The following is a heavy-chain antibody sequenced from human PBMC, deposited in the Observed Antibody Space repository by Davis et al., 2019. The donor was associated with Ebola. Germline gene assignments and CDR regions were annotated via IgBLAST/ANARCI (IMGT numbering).Heavy chain of an antibody. Sequence: GESLKISCAASGFTFDTYGMTWVRQAPGKGLEWVSGISWNGGITGYADSVKGRFTISRDNSKNTLDLQMNSLRPADTAVYYCARADFWSGLYYFDYWGQGTLVTVSS. CDR2: ISWNGGIT. CDR1: GFTFDTYG. J-gene: IGHJ4*02. CDR3: ARADFWSGLYYFDY. V-gene: IGHV3-20*04. D-gene: IGHD3-3*01.